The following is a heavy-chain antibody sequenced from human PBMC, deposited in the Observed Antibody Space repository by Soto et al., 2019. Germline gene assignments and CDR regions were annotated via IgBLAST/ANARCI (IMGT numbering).Heavy chain of an antibody. V-gene: IGHV3-23*01. J-gene: IGHJ4*02. Sequence: GGSLRLSSASSGFTFSSYAMSCFRQAPGNGLEWVSAIGDSGDSTYHADSAKGRFTISRDNSKNTLFLQMNSLRAEDTAVYYCAKGSRGYYGSSSYYYFDYWGQGTLVTVSS. CDR2: IGDSGDST. CDR3: AKGSRGYYGSSSYYYFDY. D-gene: IGHD3-22*01. CDR1: GFTFSSYA.